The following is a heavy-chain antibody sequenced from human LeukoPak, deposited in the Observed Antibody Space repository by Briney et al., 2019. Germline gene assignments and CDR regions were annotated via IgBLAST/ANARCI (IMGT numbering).Heavy chain of an antibody. V-gene: IGHV3-30-3*01. CDR1: GFPFSNFA. Sequence: GSLRLSCAASGFPFSNFAMHWVRQAPGKGLEWVAVISYDGSDKYYADSVKGRFTISRDNSKITLYLQINSLRAEDTAVYYCARLETRGSAQAGGDYWGQGTLVTVSS. J-gene: IGHJ4*02. CDR2: ISYDGSDK. D-gene: IGHD2-15*01. CDR3: ARLETRGSAQAGGDY.